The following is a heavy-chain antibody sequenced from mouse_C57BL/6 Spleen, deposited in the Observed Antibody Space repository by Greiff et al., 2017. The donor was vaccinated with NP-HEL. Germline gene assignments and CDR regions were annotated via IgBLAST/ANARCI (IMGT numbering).Heavy chain of an antibody. V-gene: IGHV5-12*01. J-gene: IGHJ1*03. CDR3: ARRYYGYWYFDG. CDR1: GFTFSDYY. Sequence: VESGGGLVQPGGSLKLSCAASGFTFSDYYMYLVRQTPAKRLEWVAFISNGGGSTYYPDTVKGRFTISRDNAKNTMYLQMSRLKSENTAMYYCARRYYGYWYFDGWSTRTTVSVSS. CDR2: ISNGGGST. D-gene: IGHD1-1*01.